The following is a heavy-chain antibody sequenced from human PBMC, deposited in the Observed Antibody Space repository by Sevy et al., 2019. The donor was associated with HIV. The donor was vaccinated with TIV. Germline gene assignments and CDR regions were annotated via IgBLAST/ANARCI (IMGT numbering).Heavy chain of an antibody. D-gene: IGHD3-22*01. J-gene: IGHJ3*02. V-gene: IGHV3-11*06. CDR1: GFTFSDYY. Sequence: GGSLRLSCAASGFTFSDYYMSWIRQAPGKGLEWVSYISSSSSYTNYADSEKGRFTISRDNAKNSLYLQMNSLRAEDTAVYYCARDWKGDVNYYDSSGYCAFDIWGQGTMVTVSS. CDR3: ARDWKGDVNYYDSSGYCAFDI. CDR2: ISSSSSYT.